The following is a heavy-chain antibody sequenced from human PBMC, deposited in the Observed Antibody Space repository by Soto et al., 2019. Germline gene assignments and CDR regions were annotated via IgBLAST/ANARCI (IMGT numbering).Heavy chain of an antibody. CDR1: GGSISSGGYY. CDR3: ARDRVSSKEPYWYFDL. J-gene: IGHJ2*01. V-gene: IGHV4-31*03. Sequence: QVQLQESGPGLVKPSQTLSLTCTVSGGSISSGGYYWSWIRQHPGKGLEWIGYIYYSGSTYYNPSLKSRVTISVDTSKNQFSLKLSSVTAADTAVYYCARDRVSSKEPYWYFDLWGRGTLVTVSS. CDR2: IYYSGST. D-gene: IGHD4-4*01.